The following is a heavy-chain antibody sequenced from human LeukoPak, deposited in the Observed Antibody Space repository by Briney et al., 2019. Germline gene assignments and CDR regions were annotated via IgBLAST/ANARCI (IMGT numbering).Heavy chain of an antibody. V-gene: IGHV4-38-2*02. CDR2: IFHTGST. Sequence: PSETLSLTCTVSGFSISSGYYWGWIRQPPGKGLEWIGSIFHTGSTYYNPSLKSRVTISVDTSKNQFSLKLSSVTAADTAVYYCARDEVVDTAMVTVFDYWGQGTLVTVSS. CDR3: ARDEVVDTAMVTVFDY. CDR1: GFSISSGYY. D-gene: IGHD5-18*01. J-gene: IGHJ4*02.